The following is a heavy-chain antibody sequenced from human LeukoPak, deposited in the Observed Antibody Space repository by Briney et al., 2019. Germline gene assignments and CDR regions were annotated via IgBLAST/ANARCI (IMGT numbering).Heavy chain of an antibody. D-gene: IGHD3-9*01. CDR1: GYTFTVYY. CDR2: INPNNVDT. V-gene: IGHV1-2*02. Sequence: ASVTVSCKASGYTFTVYYIHWVRQAPGQGLQWMGWINPNNVDTNFAQKFQGRVTMTRDTSITTAYMELSRLRSDDTAVYYCARGAYDILTTYFDVMDYWGQGTLVTVSS. J-gene: IGHJ4*02. CDR3: ARGAYDILTTYFDVMDY.